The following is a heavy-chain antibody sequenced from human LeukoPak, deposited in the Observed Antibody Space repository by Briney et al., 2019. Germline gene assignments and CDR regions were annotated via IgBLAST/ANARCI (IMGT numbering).Heavy chain of an antibody. V-gene: IGHV1-2*02. CDR1: EYTFTSYY. D-gene: IGHD2-21*02. Sequence: ASVKVSCKASEYTFTSYYMHWVRQAPGRGLEWVGWINPNSGGTSYAQKFQGRVTMTRDTSISTAYMDLSRLRSDDTAVYYCARGVTARGFYYYMDVWGKGTTVTISS. J-gene: IGHJ6*03. CDR3: ARGVTARGFYYYMDV. CDR2: INPNSGGT.